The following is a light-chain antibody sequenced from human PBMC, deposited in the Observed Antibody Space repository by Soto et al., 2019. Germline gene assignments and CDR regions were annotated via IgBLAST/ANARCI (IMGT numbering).Light chain of an antibody. CDR1: QSVSSSF. J-gene: IGKJ1*01. CDR2: VAS. V-gene: IGKV3-20*01. CDR3: QQYGSSPQT. Sequence: EIVLTQSPGTLSLSPWERATLSCRASQSVSSSFLAWYQQKPGQAPRLLIYVASSRATGIPDRFSGSGSGTDFTLTISRREPEDFAMYYCQQYGSSPQTFGQGTKVDIK.